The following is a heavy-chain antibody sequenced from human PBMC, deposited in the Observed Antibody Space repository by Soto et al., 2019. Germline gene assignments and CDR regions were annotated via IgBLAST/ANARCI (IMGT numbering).Heavy chain of an antibody. D-gene: IGHD3-22*01. CDR1: GGSFSGYY. J-gene: IGHJ4*02. V-gene: IGHV4-34*01. CDR3: ARKSGYYTLQDY. CDR2: INHSGST. Sequence: PSETLSLTCAVYGGSFSGYYWSWIRQPPGKGLEWIGEINHSGSTNYNPSLKSRVTISVDTSKNQFSLKLSSVTAADTAVYYCARKSGYYTLQDYWGKGTLVTVSS.